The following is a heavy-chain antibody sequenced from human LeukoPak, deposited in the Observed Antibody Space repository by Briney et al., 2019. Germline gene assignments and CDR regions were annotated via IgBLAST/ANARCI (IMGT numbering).Heavy chain of an antibody. CDR3: AKVFFVGWLVQIGGIDY. Sequence: PGGSLRLSCAASGFTFSSYAMSWVRQAPGKGLEWVSAISGSGGSTYYADSVKGRFTISRDNSKNTLYLQMNSLRAEDTAVYYCAKVFFVGWLVQIGGIDYWGQGTLVTVSS. V-gene: IGHV3-23*01. D-gene: IGHD6-19*01. CDR2: ISGSGGST. J-gene: IGHJ4*02. CDR1: GFTFSSYA.